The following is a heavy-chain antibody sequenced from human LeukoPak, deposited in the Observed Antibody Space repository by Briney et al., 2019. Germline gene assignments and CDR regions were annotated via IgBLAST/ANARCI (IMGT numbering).Heavy chain of an antibody. CDR1: GDTFSSYA. D-gene: IGHD6-6*01. Sequence: ASVKVSCKASGDTFSSYAISWVRQAPGQGLEWMAWVSAYNGNTNYAQNLQGRFTMTTDTSTTTAYMELRSLRSDDTAFYYCARRTYSSSSSLFDYWGQGTLVTVSS. CDR3: ARRTYSSSSSLFDY. V-gene: IGHV1-18*01. CDR2: VSAYNGNT. J-gene: IGHJ4*02.